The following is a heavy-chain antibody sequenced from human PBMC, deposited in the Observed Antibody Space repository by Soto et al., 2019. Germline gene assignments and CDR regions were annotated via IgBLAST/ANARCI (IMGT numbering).Heavy chain of an antibody. CDR3: AVAMVREILIFESSGMHV. Sequence: SVKVSCKTSGGTFNNYAISWVRQAPGQGLEWMGGLIPNFDTPNYAQRFQDRLTIIADESTSTVSMELRSLRSDDTAVYYCAVAMVREILIFESSGMHVWGQGTTVTVCS. J-gene: IGHJ6*02. D-gene: IGHD3-10*01. V-gene: IGHV1-69*13. CDR2: LIPNFDTP. CDR1: GGTFNNYA.